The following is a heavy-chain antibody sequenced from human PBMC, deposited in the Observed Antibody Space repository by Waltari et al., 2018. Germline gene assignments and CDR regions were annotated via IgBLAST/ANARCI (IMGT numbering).Heavy chain of an antibody. J-gene: IGHJ5*02. CDR3: ARDSQDYYGSGSYSWFDP. D-gene: IGHD3-10*01. V-gene: IGHV1-69*01. CDR1: VGTFSSYA. Sequence: QVQLVQSGAEVQKPGSSVKVSCKSSVGTFSSYATGWVRQAPEQGLEWLGGIIPIFGTANFAQKFPGRVTITADESTSTADMELSSLRSEDTAVYYCARDSQDYYGSGSYSWFDPWCQGTLVTVSS. CDR2: IIPIFGTA.